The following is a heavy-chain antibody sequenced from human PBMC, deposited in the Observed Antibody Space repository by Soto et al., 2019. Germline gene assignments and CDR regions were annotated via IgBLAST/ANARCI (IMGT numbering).Heavy chain of an antibody. CDR3: AIPMSTGY. D-gene: IGHD2-8*02. Sequence: PGGSLRLSCVASGFTFSSYSMNWVRQAPGKGLEWVSYISTSSSTVDYADSVKGRFTISRDNAKNSLYLQMSGLRAEDTAVYYGAIPMSTGYWGQGTLVTVSS. CDR2: ISTSSSTV. CDR1: GFTFSSYS. J-gene: IGHJ4*02. V-gene: IGHV3-48*01.